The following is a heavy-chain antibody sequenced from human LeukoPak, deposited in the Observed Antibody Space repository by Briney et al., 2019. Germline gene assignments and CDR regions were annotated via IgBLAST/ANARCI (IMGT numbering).Heavy chain of an antibody. CDR3: ARDSSDILTGYHHF. Sequence: ASVKVSCKTSVYSFNDYYLHWVRQAPGQGLEWMGWINPNSGRTHYAPKFQGRVTLTTDTSITTAYMELSSLISGDTALYYCARDSSDILTGYHHFWGQGTLVTVSS. CDR1: VYSFNDYY. J-gene: IGHJ4*02. CDR2: INPNSGRT. D-gene: IGHD3-9*01. V-gene: IGHV1-2*02.